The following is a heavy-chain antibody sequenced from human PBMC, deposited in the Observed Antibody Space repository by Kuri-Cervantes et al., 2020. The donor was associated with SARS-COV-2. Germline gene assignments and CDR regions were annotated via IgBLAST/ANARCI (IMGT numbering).Heavy chain of an antibody. CDR2: INHSGST. V-gene: IGHV4-34*01. Sequence: SETLSLTCAVYGGSFSGYYWSWIGQPPGKGREWMGEINHSGSTNYNPSLKSRVTISVDTSKNQFSLKLSSVTAADTAVYYCARGRSSGWYWNYWGQGTLVTVSS. D-gene: IGHD6-19*01. CDR1: GGSFSGYY. J-gene: IGHJ4*02. CDR3: ARGRSSGWYWNY.